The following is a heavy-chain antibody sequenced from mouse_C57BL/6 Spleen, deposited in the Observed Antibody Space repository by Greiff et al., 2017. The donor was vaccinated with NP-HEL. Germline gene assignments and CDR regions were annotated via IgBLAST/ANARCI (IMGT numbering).Heavy chain of an antibody. V-gene: IGHV1-5*01. CDR2: IYPGNSDT. CDR3: TRPYGSSRESYFDY. J-gene: IGHJ2*01. CDR1: GYTFTSYW. Sequence: SGTVLARPGASVKMSCKTSGYTFTSYWMHWVKQRPGQGLEWIGAIYPGNSDTSYNQKFKGKAKLTAVTSASTAYMELSSLTNEDSAVYYCTRPYGSSRESYFDYWGQGTTLTVSS. D-gene: IGHD1-1*01.